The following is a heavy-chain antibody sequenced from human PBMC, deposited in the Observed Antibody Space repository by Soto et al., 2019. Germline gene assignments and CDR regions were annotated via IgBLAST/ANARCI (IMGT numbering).Heavy chain of an antibody. CDR2: ISWNSGSI. D-gene: IGHD6-19*01. J-gene: IGHJ1*01. Sequence: GGSLRLSCAASGFTFDDYAMHWVRQAPGKGLEWVSGISWNSGSIGYADSVKGRFTISRDNAKNSLYLQMNSLRAEDTALYYCAKGIAVALEDAEYFQHWGQGTLVTVSS. CDR3: AKGIAVALEDAEYFQH. V-gene: IGHV3-9*01. CDR1: GFTFDDYA.